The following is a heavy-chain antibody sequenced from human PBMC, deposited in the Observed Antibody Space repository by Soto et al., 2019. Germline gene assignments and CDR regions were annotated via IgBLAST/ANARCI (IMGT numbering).Heavy chain of an antibody. Sequence: QVQLQESGPGLVKPSETLSLTCTVSGGSVSSGSYYWSWMRQTPGMGLEWIGHIYDSGTTNYNPSLKSRVTISVDTSKNRFSLKLRSVTAADTAVYYCGQDAARQEAYDTPFFTGNWGQGTLVTVSS. CDR3: GQDAARQEAYDTPFFTGN. CDR1: GGSVSSGSYY. V-gene: IGHV4-61*01. CDR2: IYDSGTT. D-gene: IGHD3-16*01. J-gene: IGHJ4*02.